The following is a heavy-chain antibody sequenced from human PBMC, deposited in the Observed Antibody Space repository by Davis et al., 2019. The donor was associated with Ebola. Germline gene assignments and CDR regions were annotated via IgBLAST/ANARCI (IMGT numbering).Heavy chain of an antibody. CDR1: GITLKNFY. CDR3: ASLPGP. J-gene: IGHJ5*02. Sequence: GESLKISCAASGITLKNFYMNWIRQAPGKGLEWLSYIGSNGSTKYYADSVKGRFTVSRDNAKNLLYLQMNSLRTEDSAVYYCASLPGPWCLGTLVTVSS. CDR2: IGSNGSTK. V-gene: IGHV3-11*01.